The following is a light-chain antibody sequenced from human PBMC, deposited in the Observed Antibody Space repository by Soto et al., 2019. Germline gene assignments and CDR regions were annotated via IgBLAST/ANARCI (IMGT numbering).Light chain of an antibody. Sequence: QSVLTQPPSVSGVPGQRVTISCTDIGADYDVHWYQHLPGTAPKLLIYRNNNRPSGVPDRFSGSKSGTSASLAIAGLQAEDEADYYCQSYDSDLSGSVFGGGTKLTVL. CDR2: RNN. V-gene: IGLV1-40*01. CDR3: QSYDSDLSGSV. CDR1: IGADYD. J-gene: IGLJ3*02.